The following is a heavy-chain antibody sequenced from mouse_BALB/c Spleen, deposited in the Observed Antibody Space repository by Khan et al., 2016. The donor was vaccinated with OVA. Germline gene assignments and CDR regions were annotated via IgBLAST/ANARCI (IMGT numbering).Heavy chain of an antibody. CDR2: ISYSGNT. D-gene: IGHD3-2*02. J-gene: IGHJ2*01. CDR1: GFSITSAYA. V-gene: IGHV3-2*02. Sequence: EVQLQESGPGLVKPSQSLSLTCTVTGFSITSAYAWNWIRQFPGNKLEWMGYISYSGNTKYNPSLKSRISITRETSTNQFFLQLNFVTIEDTATYYCARIQGGDFDYWGQGTTLTVSS. CDR3: ARIQGGDFDY.